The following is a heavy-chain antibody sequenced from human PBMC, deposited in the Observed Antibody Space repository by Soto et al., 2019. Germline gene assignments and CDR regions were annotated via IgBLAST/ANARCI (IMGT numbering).Heavy chain of an antibody. CDR3: ARMAAGSDYYYGMDV. CDR2: IYYSGST. D-gene: IGHD6-13*01. Sequence: PSETLSLTCTVSGGSISSYDWSWIRQPPGKGLEWIVYIYYSGSTNYNPSLKSRVTISVDTSKNQFSLKLSSVTAADTAVYYCARMAAGSDYYYGMDVWGQGTTVTVSS. V-gene: IGHV4-59*01. CDR1: GGSISSYD. J-gene: IGHJ6*02.